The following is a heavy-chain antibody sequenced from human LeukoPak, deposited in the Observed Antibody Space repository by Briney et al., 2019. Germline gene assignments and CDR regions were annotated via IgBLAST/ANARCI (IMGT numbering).Heavy chain of an antibody. Sequence: PGGSLRLSCAASGFTFSSYSMNWVRQAPGKGLEWVAVIWYDGGNKYYADSVKGRFTISRDNSKNTLYLQMNSLRAEDTAVYYCARDWYGSGRSPDYWGQGTLVTVSS. D-gene: IGHD3-10*01. J-gene: IGHJ4*02. CDR3: ARDWYGSGRSPDY. CDR1: GFTFSSYS. CDR2: IWYDGGNK. V-gene: IGHV3-33*08.